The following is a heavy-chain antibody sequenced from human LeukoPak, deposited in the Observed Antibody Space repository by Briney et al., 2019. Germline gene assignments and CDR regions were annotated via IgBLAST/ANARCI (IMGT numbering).Heavy chain of an antibody. CDR1: GFTFSSYW. J-gene: IGHJ4*02. Sequence: GGSLRLSCAASGFTFSSYWMHWVRQAPGKGLVWVSRINSDGSSTSYADSVKGRFTIPRDNAKNTLYLQMKSLRAEDTAVYYCARDDYGDYGIINYWGQGTLVTVSS. D-gene: IGHD4-17*01. CDR3: ARDDYGDYGIINY. V-gene: IGHV3-74*01. CDR2: INSDGSST.